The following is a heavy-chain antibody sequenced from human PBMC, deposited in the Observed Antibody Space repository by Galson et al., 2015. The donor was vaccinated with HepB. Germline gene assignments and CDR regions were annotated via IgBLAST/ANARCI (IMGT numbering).Heavy chain of an antibody. V-gene: IGHV3-7*03. D-gene: IGHD3-22*01. J-gene: IGHJ3*02. CDR3: ARERGSGEYDSSGYYIFDTGAFDI. Sequence: SLRLSCAASGFTFSSYWMSWVRQAPGKGLEWVANIKQDGSEKYYVDSVKGRFTISRDNAKNSLYLQMNSLRAEDTAVYYCARERGSGEYDSSGYYIFDTGAFDIWGQGTMVTVSS. CDR1: GFTFSSYW. CDR2: IKQDGSEK.